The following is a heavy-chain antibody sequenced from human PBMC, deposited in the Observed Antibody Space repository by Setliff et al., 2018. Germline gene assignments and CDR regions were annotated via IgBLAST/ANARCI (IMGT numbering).Heavy chain of an antibody. Sequence: GSLRLSCAASGFTFSSYAMSWVRQAPGKGLEWVSAISGSGGSTCYADSVKGRFTISRDNSKNTLYLQMNNLRAEDTAVYYCAKELAVAGSCIDYWGQGTLVTVSS. D-gene: IGHD6-19*01. CDR3: AKELAVAGSCIDY. CDR2: ISGSGGST. CDR1: GFTFSSYA. V-gene: IGHV3-23*01. J-gene: IGHJ4*02.